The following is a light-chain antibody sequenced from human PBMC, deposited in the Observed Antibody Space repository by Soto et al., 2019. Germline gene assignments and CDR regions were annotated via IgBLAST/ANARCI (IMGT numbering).Light chain of an antibody. CDR1: QSISSW. V-gene: IGKV1-5*03. CDR2: TAS. J-gene: IGKJ3*01. Sequence: DIQMTQSPSILSESVGDRVTITCRASQSISSWLAWYQQKPGKAPKLLIYTASSLESGVPSRFSGSGSGTEFTLTISSLQPDDFATYYCQHYNTYSGTFGPGTKVDIK. CDR3: QHYNTYSGT.